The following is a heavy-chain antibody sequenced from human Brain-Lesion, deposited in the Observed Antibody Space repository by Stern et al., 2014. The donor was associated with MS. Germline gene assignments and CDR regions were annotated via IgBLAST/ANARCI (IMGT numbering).Heavy chain of an antibody. CDR2: ISCVGMDK. V-gene: IGHV3-30*01. J-gene: IGHJ4*02. CDR1: GFKFSLHA. CDR3: ARGGAVTTSDYYLDY. D-gene: IGHD4-17*01. Sequence: QVQLVQSGGAVVQPGRSLRLSCAASGFKFSLHAMHWVRQAPGKGLAWVALISCVGMDKYDADSVKGRFTISEDNSRNTMHPQMHSLRGDDTAVYYCARGGAVTTSDYYLDYWGQGILVTVSS.